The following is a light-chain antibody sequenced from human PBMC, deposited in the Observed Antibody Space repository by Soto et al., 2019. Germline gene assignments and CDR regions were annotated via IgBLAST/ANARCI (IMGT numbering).Light chain of an antibody. CDR3: SSYFVSKISYV. V-gene: IGLV2-14*01. J-gene: IGLJ1*01. Sequence: QSALTQPASVSGSPGQSITISCTGTNSDVGDYNYVSWYQQHPGKAPKLIIYEVSNRPSGISDRFSASKSGNTASLTISGLQAEDEADYYCSSYFVSKISYVFGPGTKVTVL. CDR2: EVS. CDR1: NSDVGDYNY.